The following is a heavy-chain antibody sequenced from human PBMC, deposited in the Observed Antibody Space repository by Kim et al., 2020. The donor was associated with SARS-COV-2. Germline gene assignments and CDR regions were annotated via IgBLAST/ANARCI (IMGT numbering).Heavy chain of an antibody. D-gene: IGHD2-2*01. CDR3: ARDLPLSGPYTPAPWVDY. J-gene: IGHJ4*02. CDR2: INPNSGGT. Sequence: ASVKVSCKASGYTFTGYYMHWVRQASGQGLEWMGWINPNSGGTNYAQKFQGRVTMTRDTSISTAYMELSRLRSDDTAVYYCARDLPLSGPYTPAPWVDYWGQGTLVTVSS. V-gene: IGHV1-2*02. CDR1: GYTFTGYY.